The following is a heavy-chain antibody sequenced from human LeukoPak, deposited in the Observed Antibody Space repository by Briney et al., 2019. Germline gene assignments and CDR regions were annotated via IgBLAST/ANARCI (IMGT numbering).Heavy chain of an antibody. CDR3: AKDLVGYCSGGSCYWGVFDY. CDR2: ISSSSSSI. Sequence: PGGSLRLSCAASGFTFTTYSMNWVRQAPGKGLEWVSSISSSSSSIYYGDSLKGRFTISRDNAKNTLYLQMNSLRAEDTAVYYCAKDLVGYCSGGSCYWGVFDYWGQGTLVTVSS. J-gene: IGHJ4*02. CDR1: GFTFTTYS. D-gene: IGHD2-15*01. V-gene: IGHV3-21*01.